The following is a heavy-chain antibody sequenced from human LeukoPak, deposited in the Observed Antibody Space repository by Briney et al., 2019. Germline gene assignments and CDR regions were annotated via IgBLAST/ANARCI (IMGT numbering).Heavy chain of an antibody. CDR3: AKDAQWLAQHYGMDV. V-gene: IGHV3-7*03. CDR2: IKQDGSEK. J-gene: IGHJ6*02. Sequence: GGSLRLSCAASGIIITSYWMSWVRQTPGKGLEWVANIKQDGSEKNYVDSVKGRFTIFRDNARNSLYLQMNSLRAEDTAVYYCAKDAQWLAQHYGMDVWGQGTTVTVSS. CDR1: GIIITSYW. D-gene: IGHD6-19*01.